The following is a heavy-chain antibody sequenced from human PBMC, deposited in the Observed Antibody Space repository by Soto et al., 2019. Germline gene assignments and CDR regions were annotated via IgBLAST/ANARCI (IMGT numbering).Heavy chain of an antibody. Sequence: GGSLRLSCAASGFTFSSYAMHWVRQAPGKGLEWVAVISYDGSNKYYADSVKGRFTISRDNSKNTLYLQMNSLRAEDTAVYYCRYSSGWDQNDYWGQGTLVTVSS. CDR1: GFTFSSYA. J-gene: IGHJ4*02. D-gene: IGHD6-19*01. CDR2: ISYDGSNK. V-gene: IGHV3-30-3*01. CDR3: RYSSGWDQNDY.